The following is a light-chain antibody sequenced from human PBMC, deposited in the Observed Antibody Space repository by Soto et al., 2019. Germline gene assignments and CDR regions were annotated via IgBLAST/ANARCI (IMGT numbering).Light chain of an antibody. CDR2: XAS. CDR3: QQYNHYWT. V-gene: IGKV1-5*01. CDR1: ESISSL. Sequence: IQMTQSHSTLSAFLXDRVPITSPASESISSLLAXYQQXPXKATXXXIYXASSLESGVPSRFSGSGYGTEFSLTISSLQPYYVATYYCQQYNHYWTFGQGTKVDIK. J-gene: IGKJ1*01.